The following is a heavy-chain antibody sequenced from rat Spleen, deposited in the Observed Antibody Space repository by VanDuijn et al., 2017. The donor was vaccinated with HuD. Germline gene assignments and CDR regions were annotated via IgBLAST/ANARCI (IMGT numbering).Heavy chain of an antibody. J-gene: IGHJ2*01. CDR3: IRERYGNPASYYFDY. V-gene: IGHV2S1*01. CDR2: IQNGGNT. Sequence: QVQLKESGPGLVQPSQTLSLSCTVSGFSLTTYHVSWVRQPPGKGLEWMGRIQNGGNTDYNSPLKSRLSISREASKSQVFLKMNSRQTEDTAIYFCIRERYGNPASYYFDYWGQGVMVTVSS. CDR1: GFSLTTYH. D-gene: IGHD1-7*01.